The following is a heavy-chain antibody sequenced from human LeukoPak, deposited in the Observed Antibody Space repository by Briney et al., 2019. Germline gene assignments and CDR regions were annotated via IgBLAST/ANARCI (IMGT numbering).Heavy chain of an antibody. J-gene: IGHJ4*02. CDR1: GGSISSYY. Sequence: SETLSHTCTVSGGSISSYYWSWIRQPPGKGLEWIGYIYYSGSTNYNPSLKSRVTISVDTSKNQFSLKLSSVTAADTAVYYCARRAGGWGYYFDYWGQGTLVTVSS. CDR3: ARRAGGWGYYFDY. D-gene: IGHD6-19*01. V-gene: IGHV4-59*01. CDR2: IYYSGST.